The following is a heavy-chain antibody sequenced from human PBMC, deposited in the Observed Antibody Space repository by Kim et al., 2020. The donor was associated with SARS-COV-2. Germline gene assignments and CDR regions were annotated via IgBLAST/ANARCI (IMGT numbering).Heavy chain of an antibody. V-gene: IGHV4-39*01. Sequence: SETLSLTCTVSGGSISSSSYYWGWIRQPPGKGLEWIGSIYYSGSTYYNPSLKSRVTISVDTSKNQFSLKLSSVTAADTAVYYCARQFRDKISRGPKDNWFDPWGQGTLVTVSS. CDR3: ARQFRDKISRGPKDNWFDP. D-gene: IGHD3-16*01. CDR2: IYYSGST. CDR1: GGSISSSSYY. J-gene: IGHJ5*02.